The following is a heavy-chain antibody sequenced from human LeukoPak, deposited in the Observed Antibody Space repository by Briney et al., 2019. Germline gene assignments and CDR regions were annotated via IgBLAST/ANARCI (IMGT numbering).Heavy chain of an antibody. CDR3: AKGYCSSTSCYTDY. D-gene: IGHD2-2*02. J-gene: IGHJ6*04. V-gene: IGHV3-9*03. CDR1: GFTFDDYA. CDR2: ISWNSGSI. Sequence: PGRSLRLSCAASGFTFDDYAMHWVRQAPGKGLEWVSGISWNSGSIGYADSVKGRFTISRDNAKNSLYLQMNSLRAEDMALYYCAKGYCSSTSCYTDYWGKGTTVTVSS.